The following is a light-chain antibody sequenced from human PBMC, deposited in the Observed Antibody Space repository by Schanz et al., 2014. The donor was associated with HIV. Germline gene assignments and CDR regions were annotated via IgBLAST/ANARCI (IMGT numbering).Light chain of an antibody. CDR3: AGWDDSLNGWV. CDR2: GNS. CDR1: NSNIGSNS. V-gene: IGLV1-44*01. Sequence: QSVLTQPPSASGTPGQRVTISCSGSNSNIGSNSVNWYQQLPGTAPKLLLYGNSQRPSGVPARFSGSGSGTSASLAISGLRSEDEADYYCAGWDDSLNGWVFGGGTKLTVL. J-gene: IGLJ3*02.